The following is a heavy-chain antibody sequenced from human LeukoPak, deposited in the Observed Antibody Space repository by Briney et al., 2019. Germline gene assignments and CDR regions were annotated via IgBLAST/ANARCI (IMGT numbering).Heavy chain of an antibody. D-gene: IGHD3-22*01. V-gene: IGHV3-53*01. Sequence: GGSLRLSCAASGFTVSSNYMSWVRQAPGKGLEWVSVIYSGGSTYYADSVKGRFTISRDNSKNTLFLQMNSLRAEDTAVYYCAKAVYDTSGHYYYYFDYWGQGTLVTVSS. J-gene: IGHJ4*02. CDR1: GFTVSSNY. CDR2: IYSGGST. CDR3: AKAVYDTSGHYYYYFDY.